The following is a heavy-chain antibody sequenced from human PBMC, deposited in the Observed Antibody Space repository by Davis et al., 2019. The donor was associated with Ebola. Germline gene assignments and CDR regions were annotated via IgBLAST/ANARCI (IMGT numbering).Heavy chain of an antibody. V-gene: IGHV3-15*01. D-gene: IGHD5-18*01. CDR2: IKSNTDGGTT. J-gene: IGHJ4*02. Sequence: GGSLRLSCAASGFTFSNAWMSWVRQAPGKGLEWVGRIKSNTDGGTTDYAAPVKGRFTISRDDSKNTLYLQMNSLKTEDTAVYYCTTSYSYGYPDYWGQGTLVTVSS. CDR1: GFTFSNAW. CDR3: TTSYSYGYPDY.